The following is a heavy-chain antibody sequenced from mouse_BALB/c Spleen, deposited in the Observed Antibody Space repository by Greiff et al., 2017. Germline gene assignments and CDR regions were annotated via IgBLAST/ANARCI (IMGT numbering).Heavy chain of an antibody. Sequence: VQLQQSGPELVKPGASVKISCKASGYAFSSSWMNWVKQRPGQGLEWIGRIYPGYGDTKYNGKFKGKATLTADKSSSTAYMQLSSLTSVDSAVYFCARKEGYGYDWFAYWGQGTLVTVSA. CDR1: GYAFSSSW. D-gene: IGHD2-2*01. J-gene: IGHJ3*01. CDR3: ARKEGYGYDWFAY. CDR2: IYPGYGDT. V-gene: IGHV1-82*01.